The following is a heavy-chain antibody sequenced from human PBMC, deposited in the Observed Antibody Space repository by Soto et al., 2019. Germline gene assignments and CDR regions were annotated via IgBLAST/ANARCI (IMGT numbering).Heavy chain of an antibody. Sequence: EVQLLESGGGLVQPGGSLRLSCAASGFTFSTYAMNWVRQAPGKGLEWVATISSSGGGTFYGDSVKGRFTISRDTSKNTLYLQMNSLRADDTAVYYCAKDWYYYGSGSPLLFDYWGQGTLVTVSS. J-gene: IGHJ4*02. CDR2: ISSSGGGT. D-gene: IGHD3-10*01. CDR3: AKDWYYYGSGSPLLFDY. CDR1: GFTFSTYA. V-gene: IGHV3-23*01.